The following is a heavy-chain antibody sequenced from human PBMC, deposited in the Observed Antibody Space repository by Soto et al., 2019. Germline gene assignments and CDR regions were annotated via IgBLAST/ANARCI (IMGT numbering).Heavy chain of an antibody. D-gene: IGHD5-18*01. V-gene: IGHV4-61*08. CDR3: ARDEGYSYGYDY. J-gene: IGHJ4*02. CDR2: IYYSGST. CDR1: GGSNSSCGYY. Sequence: PSETLSLTCAVSGGSNSSCGYYWSWIRQPPGKGLEWIGYIYYSGSTNYNPSLKSRVTISVDTSKNQFSLKLSSVTAADTAVYYCARDEGYSYGYDYWGQGTLVTVSS.